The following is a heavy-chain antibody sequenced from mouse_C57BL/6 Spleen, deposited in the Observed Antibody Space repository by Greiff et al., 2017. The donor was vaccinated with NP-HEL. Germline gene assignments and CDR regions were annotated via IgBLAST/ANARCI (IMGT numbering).Heavy chain of an antibody. D-gene: IGHD1-1*01. J-gene: IGHJ4*01. CDR3: ARATTVVAPMDY. CDR2: IDPSDSYT. V-gene: IGHV1-59*01. CDR1: GYTFTSYW. Sequence: VQLQQSGAELVRPGTSVKLSCKASGYTFTSYWMHWVKQRPGQGLEWIGVIDPSDSYTNYNQKFKGKATLTVDTSSSTAYMQLSSLTSEDSAVYYCARATTVVAPMDYWGQGTSVTVSS.